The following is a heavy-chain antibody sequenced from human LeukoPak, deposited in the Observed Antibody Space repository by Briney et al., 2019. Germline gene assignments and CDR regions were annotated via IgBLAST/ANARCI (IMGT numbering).Heavy chain of an antibody. D-gene: IGHD2-2*01. CDR1: GGSISSGGYS. CDR3: ARNPSYCSSTSCSTTHFDY. V-gene: IGHV4-30-2*01. CDR2: IYHSGST. J-gene: IGHJ4*02. Sequence: SETLSLTCTVSGGSISSGGYSWSWIRQPPGKGLEWIGYIYHSGSTYYNPSLKSRVTISVDRSKNQFSLKLSSVTAADTAVYYCARNPSYCSSTSCSTTHFDYWGQGTLVTVSS.